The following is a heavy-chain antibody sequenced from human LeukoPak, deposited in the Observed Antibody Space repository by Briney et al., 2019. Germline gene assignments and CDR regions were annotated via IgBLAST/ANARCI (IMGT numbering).Heavy chain of an antibody. J-gene: IGHJ4*02. CDR1: GGSISSSSYY. D-gene: IGHD5-18*01. CDR2: IYYSGST. Sequence: SETLSLTCTVSGGSISSSSYYWGWIRQPPGKGLEWIGSIYYSGSTYYNPSLKSRVTISVDTSKNQFSLKLSSVTAADTAVYYCARDRNVLGRGYSYGLYYYFDYWGQGTLVTVSS. V-gene: IGHV4-39*07. CDR3: ARDRNVLGRGYSYGLYYYFDY.